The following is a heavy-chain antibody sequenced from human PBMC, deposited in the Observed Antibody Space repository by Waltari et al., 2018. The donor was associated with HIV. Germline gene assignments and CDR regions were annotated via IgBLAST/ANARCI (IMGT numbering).Heavy chain of an antibody. CDR3: ARRPRMAAFYLYYGMDV. D-gene: IGHD2-8*01. V-gene: IGHV4-39*01. CDR1: GCSGINSDLY. J-gene: IGHJ6*02. CDR2: IYYTGTT. Sequence: QLQLQQSGPGLVKPSETLSLTCTVSGCSGINSDLYWDFIRQSPGKGLEWIGNIYYTGTTFYNPSLRSRVTMSADLWRNQFSLRLTSVTAADTAIYYGARRPRMAAFYLYYGMDVWGQGTTVTVSS.